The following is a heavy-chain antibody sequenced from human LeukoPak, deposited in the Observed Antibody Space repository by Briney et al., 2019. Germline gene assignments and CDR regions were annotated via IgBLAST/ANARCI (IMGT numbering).Heavy chain of an antibody. Sequence: ASVKVSCKASGYTFTGYYMHWVRQAPGQGLEWMGWISPNSGGTNYAQKFQGRVTMTRDTSISTAYMELSRLRSDDTAVYYCAREDLYCSSTSCQNWFDPWGQGTLVTVSS. D-gene: IGHD2-2*01. V-gene: IGHV1-2*02. CDR3: AREDLYCSSTSCQNWFDP. CDR2: ISPNSGGT. J-gene: IGHJ5*02. CDR1: GYTFTGYY.